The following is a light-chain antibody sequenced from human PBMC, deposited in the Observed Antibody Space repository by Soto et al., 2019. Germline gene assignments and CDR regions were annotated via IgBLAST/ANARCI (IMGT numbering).Light chain of an antibody. J-gene: IGKJ1*01. V-gene: IGKV1-5*02. CDR1: QRISTY. Sequence: IQMTQSASSLSASVGHSVTIICRASQRISTYLNWYQQKQGKAPKFLIYDASNLQSGVPSRFSGSGYGTEFNLTISSLQTDDFATYYCQQYNSYSWTFGQGTKVDIK. CDR2: DAS. CDR3: QQYNSYSWT.